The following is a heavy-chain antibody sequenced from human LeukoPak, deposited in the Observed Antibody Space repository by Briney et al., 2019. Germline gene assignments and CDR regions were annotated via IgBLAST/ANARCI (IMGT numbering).Heavy chain of an antibody. D-gene: IGHD2-8*01. Sequence: ASVKVSCKASGYTFTGYYMHWVRQAPGQGLEWMGWINPNSGGTNYAQKFQGRITMTRDTSISTAYMELSRLRSDDTAVYYCARFSVLMVYAKPRDNWFDPWGQGTLVTVSS. V-gene: IGHV1-2*02. J-gene: IGHJ5*02. CDR1: GYTFTGYY. CDR2: INPNSGGT. CDR3: ARFSVLMVYAKPRDNWFDP.